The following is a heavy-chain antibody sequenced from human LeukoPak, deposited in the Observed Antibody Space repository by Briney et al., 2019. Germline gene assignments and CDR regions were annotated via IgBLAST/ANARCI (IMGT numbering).Heavy chain of an antibody. J-gene: IGHJ3*02. V-gene: IGHV1-18*01. CDR1: GYTFTKYG. Sequence: GASVKVSCKVSGYTFTKYGISWVRQAPGQGLEWMRWISGYNGNTNYAQRLQGRVTLTTDTFTSTAYMELRSLRSDDAAVYYCARQSVISSRSPDDAFDIWGQGTMVTVSP. CDR3: ARQSVISSRSPDDAFDI. CDR2: ISGYNGNT. D-gene: IGHD2-21*01.